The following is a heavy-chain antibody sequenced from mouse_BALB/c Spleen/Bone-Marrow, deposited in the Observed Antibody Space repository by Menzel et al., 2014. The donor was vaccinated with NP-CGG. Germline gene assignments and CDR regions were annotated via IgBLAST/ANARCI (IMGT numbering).Heavy chain of an antibody. CDR3: AREMVFDITTVVATGGYYFDY. CDR2: INPSNGRA. V-gene: IGHV1S81*02. Sequence: VKLMESGAELVKPGASLKLSCKASGYTFTSYWMHWVKQRPGQGLEWIGEINPSNGRANYNEKFKSKATLTVAKSSSTAYMQLSSLTSEDSAVYCCAREMVFDITTVVATGGYYFDYWAQGPPLTVSS. D-gene: IGHD1-1*01. CDR1: GYTFTSYW. J-gene: IGHJ2*01.